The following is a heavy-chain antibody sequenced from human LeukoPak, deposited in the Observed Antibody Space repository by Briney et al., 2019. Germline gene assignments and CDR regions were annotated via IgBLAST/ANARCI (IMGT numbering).Heavy chain of an antibody. V-gene: IGHV1-18*01. Sequence: ASVKVSCKASGYIFTSYGISWVRQAPGQGLEWMGWISAYNGNTNYAQKLQGRVTMTRDTSISTAYMELSRLRSDDTAVYYCARRGQLLSSYYYYYYMDVWGKGTTVTISS. D-gene: IGHD2-2*01. CDR3: ARRGQLLSSYYYYYYMDV. J-gene: IGHJ6*03. CDR2: ISAYNGNT. CDR1: GYIFTSYG.